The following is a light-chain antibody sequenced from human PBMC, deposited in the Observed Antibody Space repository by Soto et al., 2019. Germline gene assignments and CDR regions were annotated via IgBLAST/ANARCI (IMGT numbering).Light chain of an antibody. Sequence: EIVLTQSPGTLSLSPGERATLSCRASQSVSSSYLAWYQQKLGQAPRLLIYGASSRATGIPDRFSGSGSGTDFTLTISRLEAEDLAVYYCQQYGSSPLLTFGGGTKVEIK. CDR2: GAS. V-gene: IGKV3-20*01. CDR3: QQYGSSPLLT. J-gene: IGKJ4*01. CDR1: QSVSSSY.